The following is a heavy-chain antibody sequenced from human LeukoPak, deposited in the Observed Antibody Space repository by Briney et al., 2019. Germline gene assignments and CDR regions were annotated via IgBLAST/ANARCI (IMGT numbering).Heavy chain of an antibody. J-gene: IGHJ6*03. V-gene: IGHV3-11*04. Sequence: GGSLRLSCAASGFTFSDYYMSWIRQAPGKELEWVSYISSSGSTIYYADSVKGRFTISRDNAKNSLYLQMNSLRAEDTAVYYCARRSYYYYMDVWGKGTTVTVSS. CDR3: ARRSYYYYMDV. CDR1: GFTFSDYY. CDR2: ISSSGSTI.